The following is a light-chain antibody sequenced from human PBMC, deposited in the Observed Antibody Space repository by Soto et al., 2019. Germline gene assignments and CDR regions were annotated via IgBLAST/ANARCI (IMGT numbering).Light chain of an antibody. V-gene: IGKV3-20*01. CDR3: QQFGSSPLFT. CDR1: QSVSSSY. Sequence: EIVLTQSPGTLSLCPGERATLSCRASQSVSSSYLAWYQQKPGQAPRLLIYGASSRATGIPDRFSGSGSGPDFTLTTSRLEPEDFAVYYCQQFGSSPLFTFGPGTKVDVK. J-gene: IGKJ3*01. CDR2: GAS.